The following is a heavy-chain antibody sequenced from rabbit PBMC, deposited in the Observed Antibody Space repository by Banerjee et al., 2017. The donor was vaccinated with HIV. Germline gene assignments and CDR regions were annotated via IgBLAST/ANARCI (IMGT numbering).Heavy chain of an antibody. CDR2: IDPIFGRT. D-gene: IGHD2-1*01. V-gene: IGHV1S47*01. CDR3: VRDLGYDDYSKKGYFNL. J-gene: IGHJ4*01. CDR1: GFDFSNSG. Sequence: QEQLVESGGGLVQPGGSLKLSCKASGFDFSNSGVSWVRQAPGKGLEWIGYIDPIFGRTYYASWVNGRFTISSHNAQNTLYLQLNSLTAADTATYFCVRDLGYDDYSKKGYFNLWGPGTLVTVS.